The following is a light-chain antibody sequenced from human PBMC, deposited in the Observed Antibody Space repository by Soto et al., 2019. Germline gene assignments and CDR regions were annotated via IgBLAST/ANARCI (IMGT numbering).Light chain of an antibody. V-gene: IGKV1-39*01. CDR1: QDISTF. J-gene: IGKJ2*01. CDR3: QQSYSTPFT. CDR2: RAS. Sequence: DIQMTQSPSSLSASVEDSVTITCRATQDISTFLNWYQQRPGKAPNVLIYRASTLQGDVPSRFSGSGSGTDFTLTISGPQPEDFTIYYCQQSYSTPFTFGQGTQVEV.